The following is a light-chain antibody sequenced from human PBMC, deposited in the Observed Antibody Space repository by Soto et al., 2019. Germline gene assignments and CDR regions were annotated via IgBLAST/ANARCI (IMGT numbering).Light chain of an antibody. J-gene: IGKJ5*01. V-gene: IGKV3-11*01. CDR3: QQRKNWPPIT. CDR1: QSISSY. CDR2: DAS. Sequence: EIVLTQSPATLSLSPGERATLSCRASQSISSYLAWYQQKPGQAPRLLIYDASNRATGIPARFSGSGSGTDFTLTIGSLEPEDFAVYYCQQRKNWPPITFGQGTRLEIK.